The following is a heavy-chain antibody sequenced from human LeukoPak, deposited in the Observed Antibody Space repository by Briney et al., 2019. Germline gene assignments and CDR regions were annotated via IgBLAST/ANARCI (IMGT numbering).Heavy chain of an antibody. CDR2: IYTSGST. Sequence: PSETLSLTCTVSGGSISSGSYYWSWIRQPAGKGLEWIGRIYTSGSTNYNPSLKSRVTISVDTSKNQFSLKLSSVTAADTAVYYCARERGNYIVVVPAAKRWDYYYYYMDVWGKGTTVTVSS. V-gene: IGHV4-61*02. D-gene: IGHD2-2*01. J-gene: IGHJ6*03. CDR3: ARERGNYIVVVPAAKRWDYYYYYMDV. CDR1: GGSISSGSYY.